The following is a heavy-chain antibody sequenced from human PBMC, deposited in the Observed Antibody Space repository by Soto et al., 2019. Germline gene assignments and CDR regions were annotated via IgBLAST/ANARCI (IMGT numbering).Heavy chain of an antibody. Sequence: GGSLRLSCVASGFVFSNNWMSWVRQAPGKGLQWVADIKYDGSEAYYEDSVKGRFRISRENAKSSVYLQMNRLRVDDAAVYFCVRGLYSRSYWGQGTLVTVSS. J-gene: IGHJ1*01. CDR2: IKYDGSEA. V-gene: IGHV3-7*03. D-gene: IGHD5-12*01. CDR3: VRGLYSRSY. CDR1: GFVFSNNW.